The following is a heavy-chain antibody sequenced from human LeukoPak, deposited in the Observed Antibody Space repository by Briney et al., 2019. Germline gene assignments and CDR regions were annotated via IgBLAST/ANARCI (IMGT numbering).Heavy chain of an antibody. V-gene: IGHV4-39*07. CDR2: IYYSGST. CDR1: GGSISSSSYY. J-gene: IGHJ3*02. CDR3: ARDPVPAAIGGRAFDI. D-gene: IGHD2-2*01. Sequence: SETLSLTCTVSGGSISSSSYYWGWIRQPPGKGLEWIGGIYYSGSTYYNPSLKSRVTISVDTSKNQFSLKLSSVTAADTAVYYCARDPVPAAIGGRAFDIWGQGTMVTVSS.